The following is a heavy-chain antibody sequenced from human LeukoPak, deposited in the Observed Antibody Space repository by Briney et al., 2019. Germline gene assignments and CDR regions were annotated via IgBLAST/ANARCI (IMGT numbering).Heavy chain of an antibody. CDR1: VFTFSINS. CDR2: ISSRSSYI. D-gene: IGHD3-3*01. J-gene: IGHJ3*02. V-gene: IGHV3-21*01. Sequence: GGSLRLSCAASVFTFSINSMSWVREAPGGGVEWGSSISSRSSYIYYADSVKGRFTISRDNTKNSLYLQMNSLRAEDTAVYYCARANYDFWSGYSGDAFDIWGQGTMVTVSS. CDR3: ARANYDFWSGYSGDAFDI.